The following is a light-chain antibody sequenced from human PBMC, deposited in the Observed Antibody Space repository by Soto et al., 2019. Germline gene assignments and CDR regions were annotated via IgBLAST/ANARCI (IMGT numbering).Light chain of an antibody. Sequence: QSVLSQPRSMSESPGQSVTISCSGTSRDVGAYNYVSWYQHHPGKAPKLMIYDVTRRPSGVPDRFSGSKSGNTASLTISGLQTEDEADYYCCSHAGGYTWVFGGGTKLTV. CDR3: CSHAGGYTWV. V-gene: IGLV2-11*01. CDR2: DVT. CDR1: SRDVGAYNY. J-gene: IGLJ3*02.